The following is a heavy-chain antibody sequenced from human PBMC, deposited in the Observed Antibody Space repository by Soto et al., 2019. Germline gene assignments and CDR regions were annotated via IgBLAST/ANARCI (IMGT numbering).Heavy chain of an antibody. Sequence: QVRLQESGPGLVKPSETLSLACSVSGGSISSNLYYWGWVRQPPGQGLEWLGAVYHTGNTWYNPSLKSGVTLSVETSKSQFSLKLKSVSASDTAIYYCARQTGSFGYYFDSWGPGLLVTISS. CDR1: GGSISSNLYY. CDR3: ARQTGSFGYYFDS. CDR2: VYHTGNT. D-gene: IGHD3-3*01. V-gene: IGHV4-39*01. J-gene: IGHJ4*02.